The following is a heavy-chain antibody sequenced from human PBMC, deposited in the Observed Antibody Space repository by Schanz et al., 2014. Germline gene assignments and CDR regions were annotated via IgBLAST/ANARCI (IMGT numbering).Heavy chain of an antibody. CDR2: MNPNSGNT. CDR1: GYTFTSYD. V-gene: IGHV1-8*01. CDR3: ATGPHIVVAFDY. J-gene: IGHJ4*02. Sequence: QLMQSGSEVRKPGASVKVSCKASGYTFTSYDINWVRQAPGQGLEWMGWMNPNSGNTGYAQKFQGRVTMTEDTSTGTAYMELRSLTSEDTAVYYCATGPHIVVAFDYWGQGTLVTVSS. D-gene: IGHD2-21*01.